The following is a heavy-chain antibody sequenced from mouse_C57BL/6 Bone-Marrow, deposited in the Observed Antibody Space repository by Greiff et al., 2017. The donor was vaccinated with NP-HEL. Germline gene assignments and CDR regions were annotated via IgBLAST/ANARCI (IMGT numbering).Heavy chain of an antibody. J-gene: IGHJ2*01. D-gene: IGHD2-3*01. Sequence: DVMLVESGGDLVKPGGSLKLSCAASGFTFSSYGMSWVRQTPDKRLEWVATISSGGSYTYYPDSVKGRFTISRDNAKNTLYLQMSSLKSEDTAMYYCARHGGYDDYGGYWGQGTTLTVSS. CDR2: ISSGGSYT. CDR1: GFTFSSYG. CDR3: ARHGGYDDYGGY. V-gene: IGHV5-6*02.